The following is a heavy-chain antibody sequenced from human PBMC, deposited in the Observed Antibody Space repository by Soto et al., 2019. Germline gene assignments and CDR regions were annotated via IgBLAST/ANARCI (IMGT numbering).Heavy chain of an antibody. J-gene: IGHJ4*02. D-gene: IGHD3-22*01. Sequence: QVQLVQSGAEVKKPGASVKVSCKASGYTFTSYYMHWVRQAPGQGLEWMGIINPSGGSTSYAQKFQVRVTMTRDTATSTVYMELSSLRSEDTAVYYCARDMYRPYYYDSSGYYGSDYWGQGTLVTVSS. CDR3: ARDMYRPYYYDSSGYYGSDY. CDR1: GYTFTSYY. CDR2: INPSGGST. V-gene: IGHV1-46*01.